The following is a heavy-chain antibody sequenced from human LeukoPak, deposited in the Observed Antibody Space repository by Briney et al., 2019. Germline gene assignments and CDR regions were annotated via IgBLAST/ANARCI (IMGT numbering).Heavy chain of an antibody. V-gene: IGHV3-33*01. CDR2: IWYDGSNK. Sequence: GGSLRLSCAASGFTFSSYGMHWVRQAPGKGLEWVAVIWYDGSNKYYADSVKGRFTISRDNSNNTLYPQMNSLRAEDTAVYYCATSSSSWYYFDYWGQGTLVTVSS. J-gene: IGHJ4*02. CDR3: ATSSSSWYYFDY. D-gene: IGHD6-13*01. CDR1: GFTFSSYG.